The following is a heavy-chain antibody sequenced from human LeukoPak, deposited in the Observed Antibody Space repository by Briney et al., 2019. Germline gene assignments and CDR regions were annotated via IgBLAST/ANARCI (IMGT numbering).Heavy chain of an antibody. J-gene: IGHJ4*02. CDR1: GDSFSSNSAT. CDR2: TYYRSKWYS. D-gene: IGHD7-27*01. CDR3: TRGENWAFDY. Sequence: SQTLSLTCAISGDSFSSNSATWNWIRQSPSRGLEWLGRTYYRSKWYSDYAISMRSRIIINADTSKNQFSLQLNSVTPEDTAVYYCTRGENWAFDYWGQGTLVTVSS. V-gene: IGHV6-1*01.